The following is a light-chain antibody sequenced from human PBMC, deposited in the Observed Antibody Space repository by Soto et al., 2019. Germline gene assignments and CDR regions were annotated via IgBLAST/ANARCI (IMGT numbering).Light chain of an antibody. J-gene: IGKJ4*01. Sequence: DIQMTRSPSSLSASVGDRVTITCRASQSIDSYLNWYQQKPGKVPKLLIYGATSLQGGVPSRFSGSGSGTDFTLTISRLQLEDFATYSCQQSYSTHLTLRGGTKADIK. CDR2: GAT. V-gene: IGKV1-39*01. CDR3: QQSYSTHLT. CDR1: QSIDSY.